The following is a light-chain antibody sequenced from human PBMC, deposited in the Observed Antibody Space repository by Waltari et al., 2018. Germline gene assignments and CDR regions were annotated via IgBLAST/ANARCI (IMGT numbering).Light chain of an antibody. J-gene: IGKJ1*01. CDR3: QNYNSAPRT. V-gene: IGKV1-39*01. Sequence: DIQMSQSPSSLSASVGDRVTITCRASQGLSSYLNWYQQKPGKAPKLLIYYANSLASGVPSRFSGSGSGTEFTLTISSLQPEDVATYYCQNYNSAPRTFGQGTKVEIK. CDR1: QGLSSY. CDR2: YAN.